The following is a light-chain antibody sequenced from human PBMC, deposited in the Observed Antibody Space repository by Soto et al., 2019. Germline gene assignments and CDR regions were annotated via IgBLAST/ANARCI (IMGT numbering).Light chain of an antibody. J-gene: IGKJ5*01. Sequence: IGLSQSPATLSLSPGERADLSCMASQSVTTYLAWYQQKPGQAPRLLIYDASDRATGIPARFSGSGSGTDFTLTISSLEPEDFAVYYCQQRSNWPPSITFGQGTLLEIK. V-gene: IGKV3-11*01. CDR1: QSVTTY. CDR3: QQRSNWPPSIT. CDR2: DAS.